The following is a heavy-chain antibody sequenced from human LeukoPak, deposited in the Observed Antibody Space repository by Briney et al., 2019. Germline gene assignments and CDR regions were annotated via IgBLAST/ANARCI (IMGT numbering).Heavy chain of an antibody. CDR3: AGYSGYDPKGYFDY. CDR1: GGTFSSYA. CDR2: IIPIFGTA. Sequence: ASVKVSCKASGGTFSSYAISWVRQAPGQGLEWMGGIIPIFGTANYAQKFQGRVTITADESTSTAYMELSSLRSEDTAVYYCAGYSGYDPKGYFDYWGQGTLVTVSS. V-gene: IGHV1-69*13. J-gene: IGHJ4*02. D-gene: IGHD5-12*01.